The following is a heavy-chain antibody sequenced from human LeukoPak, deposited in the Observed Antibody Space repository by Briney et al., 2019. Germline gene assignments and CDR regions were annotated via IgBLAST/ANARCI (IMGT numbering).Heavy chain of an antibody. CDR2: IYYSGST. CDR3: ARHEYSSSFWFDP. D-gene: IGHD6-6*01. Sequence: SETLSLTCTVSGGSITNHYWTWLRQPPGKGLEWIGYIYYSGSTNYNPSLKSRLTISVDTSKNQFSLKLSSVTAADTAVYYCARHEYSSSFWFDPWGQGTLVTVSS. CDR1: GGSITNHY. J-gene: IGHJ5*02. V-gene: IGHV4-59*08.